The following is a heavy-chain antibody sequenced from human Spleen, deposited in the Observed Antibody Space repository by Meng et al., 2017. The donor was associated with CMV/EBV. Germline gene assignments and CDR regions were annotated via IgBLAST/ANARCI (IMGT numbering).Heavy chain of an antibody. CDR3: ARVRRVGATIDY. V-gene: IGHV1-2*02. J-gene: IGHJ4*02. CDR1: GYTLTGSY. CDR2: INPNSGGT. Sequence: KAAGYTLTGSYMHWVRQAHGQELEWMGWINPNSGGTNYAQKFQGRVTMTRDTSISTAYMELSRLRSDDTAVYYCARVRRVGATIDYWGQGTLVTVSS. D-gene: IGHD1-26*01.